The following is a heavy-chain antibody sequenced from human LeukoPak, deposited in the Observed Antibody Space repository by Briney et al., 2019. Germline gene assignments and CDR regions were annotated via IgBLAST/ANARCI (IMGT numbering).Heavy chain of an antibody. CDR3: ARDNYGDYSHDY. CDR2: ISSSSYI. V-gene: IGHV3-21*01. Sequence: GGSLRLSCAASGFTFSSYSMNWVRQAPGKGLEWVSSISSSSYIYYADSVKGQFTISRDNAKNSLYLQVNSLRAEDTAVYYCARDNYGDYSHDYWGQGTLVTVSS. CDR1: GFTFSSYS. J-gene: IGHJ4*02. D-gene: IGHD4-17*01.